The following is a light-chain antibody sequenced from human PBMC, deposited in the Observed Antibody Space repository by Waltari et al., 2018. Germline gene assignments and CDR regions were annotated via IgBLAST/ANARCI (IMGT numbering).Light chain of an antibody. V-gene: IGKV4-1*01. CDR1: QSIFYTSNDKNY. J-gene: IGKJ1*01. CDR3: QQYYTTPRT. Sequence: DIVMTQSPDSLAVSLGERATINCKSSQSIFYTSNDKNYLAWYQQRPGQPPKLLIYWASTRASGVPDRFSGSGSGTDFTLTISNLLAEDVSVYFCQQYYTTPRTFGQGTKVEIK. CDR2: WAS.